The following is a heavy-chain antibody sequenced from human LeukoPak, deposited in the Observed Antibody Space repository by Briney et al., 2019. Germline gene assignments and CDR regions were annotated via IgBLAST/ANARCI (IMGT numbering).Heavy chain of an antibody. CDR3: AREGRYFDWLPYDDAFDI. V-gene: IGHV3-7*01. Sequence: GGSLRLSCAASGFTFNSYWMSWVRQAPGKGLEWVANIKQDGSEKYYVDSVKGRFTISRDNAKNSLYLQMNSLRAEDTAVYYCAREGRYFDWLPYDDAFDIWGQGTMVTVSS. CDR2: IKQDGSEK. D-gene: IGHD3-9*01. CDR1: GFTFNSYW. J-gene: IGHJ3*02.